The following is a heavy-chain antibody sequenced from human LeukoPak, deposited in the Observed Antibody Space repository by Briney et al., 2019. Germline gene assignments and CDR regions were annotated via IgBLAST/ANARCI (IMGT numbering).Heavy chain of an antibody. CDR3: AKGPRDGPFDY. V-gene: IGHV3-30-3*01. J-gene: IGHJ4*02. CDR2: ISYDGSNK. D-gene: IGHD5-24*01. Sequence: GGSLRLSCAASGFTFSSYAMHWVRQAPGKGLEWVAVISYDGSNKYYADSVKGRFTISRDNSKNTLYLQMNSLRAEDTAVYYCAKGPRDGPFDYWGQGTLVTVSS. CDR1: GFTFSSYA.